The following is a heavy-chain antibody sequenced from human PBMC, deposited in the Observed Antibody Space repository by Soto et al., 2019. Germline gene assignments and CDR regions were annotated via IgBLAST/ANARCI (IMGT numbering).Heavy chain of an antibody. J-gene: IGHJ4*02. V-gene: IGHV4-59*08. CDR3: ARFGAYCSSTSCMYYFDY. CDR1: GGSISSYY. D-gene: IGHD2-2*01. CDR2: IYYSGST. Sequence: QVQLQESGPGLVKPSETLSLTCTVSGGSISSYYWSWIRQPPGKGLEWIGYIYYSGSTNYNPSLKSRVTISVDTSKNQFSLKLSSATAADTAVYYCARFGAYCSSTSCMYYFDYWGQGTLVTVSS.